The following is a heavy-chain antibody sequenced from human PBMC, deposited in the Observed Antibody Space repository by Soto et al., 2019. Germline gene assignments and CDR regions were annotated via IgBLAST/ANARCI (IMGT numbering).Heavy chain of an antibody. CDR3: AKDPPESIVVVVAAPDY. D-gene: IGHD2-15*01. CDR1: GFTFSSYA. Sequence: EVQLLESGGGLVQPGGSLRLSCAASGFTFSSYAMSWVRQAPGKGLEWVSAISGSGGSTYYADSVKGRFTISRDNFKNTLYLQMNSLRAEDTAVYYCAKDPPESIVVVVAAPDYWGQGTLVTVSS. CDR2: ISGSGGST. V-gene: IGHV3-23*01. J-gene: IGHJ4*02.